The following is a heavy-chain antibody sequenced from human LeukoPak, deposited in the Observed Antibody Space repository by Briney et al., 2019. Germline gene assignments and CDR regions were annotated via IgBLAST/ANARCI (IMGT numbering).Heavy chain of an antibody. J-gene: IGHJ4*02. Sequence: GGSLRLSCVASGFSFSNYVMHWVRQAPGKGLEYVSAIMPNGETRGYANSMKGRFTISRDNSKNTLYLQMGSLRAEDMAIYYCARDRSPCSGGSCYSDFWGQGTLVTVSS. CDR1: GFSFSNYV. CDR2: IMPNGETR. V-gene: IGHV3-64*01. CDR3: ARDRSPCSGGSCYSDF. D-gene: IGHD2-15*01.